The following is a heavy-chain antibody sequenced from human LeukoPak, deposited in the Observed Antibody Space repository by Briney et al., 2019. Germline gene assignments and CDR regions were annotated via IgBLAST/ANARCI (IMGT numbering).Heavy chain of an antibody. J-gene: IGHJ4*02. CDR3: ARGGELSEGAFDY. D-gene: IGHD1-26*01. V-gene: IGHV1-69*01. CDR2: IIPIFGTA. Sequence: SVKVSCKASAGTFSSYAISWVRQAPGQGLEWMGGIIPIFGTANYAQKFQGRVAITADESTSTAYMELSSLRSEDTAVYYCARGGELSEGAFDYWGQGTLVTVSS. CDR1: AGTFSSYA.